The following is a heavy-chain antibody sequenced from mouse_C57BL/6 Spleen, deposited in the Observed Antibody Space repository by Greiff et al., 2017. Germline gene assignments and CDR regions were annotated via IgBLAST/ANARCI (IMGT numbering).Heavy chain of an antibody. J-gene: IGHJ4*01. Sequence: VQLKESGPELVKPGASVKISCKASGYSFTGYYMNWVKQSPEKSLEWIGEINPSTGGTPYNQTFKAKATLTVDKSSSTAYMQLKSLTSEDSAVYYCARMVRGDYYAMDYWGQGTSVTVSS. CDR1: GYSFTGYY. V-gene: IGHV1-42*01. D-gene: IGHD2-3*01. CDR2: INPSTGGT. CDR3: ARMVRGDYYAMDY.